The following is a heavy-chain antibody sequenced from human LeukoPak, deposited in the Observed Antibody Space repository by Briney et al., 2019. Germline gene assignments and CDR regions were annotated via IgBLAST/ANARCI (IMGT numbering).Heavy chain of an antibody. CDR3: TTPSTWAAFDY. Sequence: GGSLRLSCAASGFTFSDAWMTWVRQAPGKGLEWVGRIKRKTDGGTTDYAEPVKGRFTISRDGSKHTLYLQMNSLKTEDTAVYYCTTPSTWAAFDYWGQGTLVTVSA. J-gene: IGHJ4*02. V-gene: IGHV3-15*01. CDR2: IKRKTDGGTT. D-gene: IGHD6-13*01. CDR1: GFTFSDAW.